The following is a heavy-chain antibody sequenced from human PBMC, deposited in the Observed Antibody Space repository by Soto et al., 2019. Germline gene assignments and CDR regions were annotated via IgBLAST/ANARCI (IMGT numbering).Heavy chain of an antibody. V-gene: IGHV4-31*03. CDR3: ARSDGAYCGGDCYSGYNWFDP. D-gene: IGHD2-21*02. J-gene: IGHJ5*02. CDR1: GGSISSGGYY. CDR2: IYYSGST. Sequence: QVQLQESGPGLVKPSQTLSLTCTVSGGSISSGGYYWSWIRQHPGKGLEWIGYIYYSGSTYYNPALKSRVTISVDTSKNQFSLKLSSVTAADTAVYYCARSDGAYCGGDCYSGYNWFDPWGQGTLVTVSS.